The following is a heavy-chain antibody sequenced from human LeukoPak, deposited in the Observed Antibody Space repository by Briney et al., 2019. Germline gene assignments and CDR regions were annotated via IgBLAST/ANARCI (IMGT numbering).Heavy chain of an antibody. CDR1: GGSISSYY. D-gene: IGHD3-9*01. V-gene: IGHV4-59*01. CDR2: TYYSGST. CDR3: ARGSAKYFDWLLLLGNCYYGMDV. Sequence: SETLSLTCTVSGGSISSYYWSWIRQPPGKGLEWIGYTYYSGSTNYNPSLKSRVTISVDTSKNQFSLKLSSVTAADTAVYYCARGSAKYFDWLLLLGNCYYGMDVWGQGTTVTVSS. J-gene: IGHJ6*02.